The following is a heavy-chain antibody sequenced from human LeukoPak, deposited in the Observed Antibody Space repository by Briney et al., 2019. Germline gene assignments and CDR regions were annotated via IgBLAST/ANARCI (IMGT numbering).Heavy chain of an antibody. D-gene: IGHD1-1*01. CDR3: ARNEFEAFDI. J-gene: IGHJ3*02. CDR1: GGPIINSAYS. CDR2: IYHSGST. Sequence: SETLSLTCAVSGGPIINSAYSWGWIRQSPGKGLEWIGYIYHSGSTYYNPSLKSRVTISVDRSKNQFSLKLSSVTAADTAVYYCARNEFEAFDIWGQGTMVTVSS. V-gene: IGHV4-30-2*06.